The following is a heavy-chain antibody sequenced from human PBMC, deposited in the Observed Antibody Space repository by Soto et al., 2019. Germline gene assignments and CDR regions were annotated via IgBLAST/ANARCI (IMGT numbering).Heavy chain of an antibody. D-gene: IGHD2-15*01. Sequence: QVQLVQSGAEVKKPGASVKVSCKATGYTFTSYDINWVRQATGQGLEWMGWMNPNSGNTGYAQKFQGRVTMTRNTSISTAYMELSSLRSEDTAVYYCARAYCSGGSCYSGYWGQGTLVTVSS. CDR2: MNPNSGNT. CDR1: GYTFTSYD. CDR3: ARAYCSGGSCYSGY. J-gene: IGHJ4*02. V-gene: IGHV1-8*01.